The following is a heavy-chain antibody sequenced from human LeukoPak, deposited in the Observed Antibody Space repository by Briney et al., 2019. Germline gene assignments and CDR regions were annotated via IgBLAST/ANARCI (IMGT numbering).Heavy chain of an antibody. CDR3: AKSLSSRGVFIPKTSRYFDY. V-gene: IGHV3-30*02. D-gene: IGHD3-10*01. CDR1: GFTFSSYG. J-gene: IGHJ4*02. Sequence: GGSLRLSCAASGFTFSSYGMHWVRQAPGKGLEWVAFIRYDGSNKYYADSVKGRFTISRDKSKNTLSLQVNSLRAEDTAVYYCAKSLSSRGVFIPKTSRYFDYWGQGTLVTVSS. CDR2: IRYDGSNK.